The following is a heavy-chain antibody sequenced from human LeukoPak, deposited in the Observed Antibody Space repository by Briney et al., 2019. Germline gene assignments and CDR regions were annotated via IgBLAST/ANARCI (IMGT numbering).Heavy chain of an antibody. CDR2: IFYSGST. V-gene: IGHV4-39*07. D-gene: IGHD6-6*01. CDR1: GGSISSSTYY. J-gene: IGHJ4*02. CDR3: ARSISSSLDY. Sequence: PSETLSLTCIVSGGSISSSTYYWAWIRQPPGKGLEWIGSIFYSGSTYYNPSLKSRVTMSVDTSKNQFSLKLSSVTAADTAVYYCARSISSSLDYWGQGTLVTVSS.